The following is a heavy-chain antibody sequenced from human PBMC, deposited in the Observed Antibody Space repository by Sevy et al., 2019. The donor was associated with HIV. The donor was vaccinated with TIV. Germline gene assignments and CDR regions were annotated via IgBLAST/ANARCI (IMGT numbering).Heavy chain of an antibody. V-gene: IGHV3-30*18. CDR2: ISHDGINE. CDR3: ANAYSGSYSHSYLYALDV. CDR1: GFSFSYYG. J-gene: IGHJ6*02. D-gene: IGHD1-26*01. Sequence: GGSLRLSCTGSGFSFSYYGRHWVRQAPGKGLDWVALISHDGINEYYADSVKGRFTISRDNSKNTVYLGMNRLRNEDTAIYFCANAYSGSYSHSYLYALDVWGQGTTVTVSS.